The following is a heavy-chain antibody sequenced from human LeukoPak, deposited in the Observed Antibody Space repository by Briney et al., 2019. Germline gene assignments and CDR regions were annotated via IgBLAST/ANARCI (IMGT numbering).Heavy chain of an antibody. D-gene: IGHD6-6*01. CDR3: AREMWQLGGSYYYYGMDV. J-gene: IGHJ6*02. V-gene: IGHV3-7*01. Sequence: PGGSPRLSCAASGFTFSSYWMSWVRQAPGKGLEWVANIKQDGSEKYYVDSVKGRFTISRDNAKNSLYLQMNSLRAEDTAVYYCAREMWQLGGSYYYYGMDVWGQGTTVTVSS. CDR1: GFTFSSYW. CDR2: IKQDGSEK.